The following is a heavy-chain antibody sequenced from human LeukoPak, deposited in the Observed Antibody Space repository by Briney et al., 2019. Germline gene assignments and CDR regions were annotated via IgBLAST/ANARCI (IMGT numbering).Heavy chain of an antibody. V-gene: IGHV3-23*01. CDR3: ANLIAAALDY. CDR1: RFTFSGYA. D-gene: IGHD6-13*01. CDR2: ISGSGGST. J-gene: IGHJ4*02. Sequence: GGSLRLSCAASRFTFSGYAMNWVRQAPGKGLEWVSAISGSGGSTYYADSVKGRFTISRDNSKNTLYLQMNSLRAEDTAVYYCANLIAAALDYWGQGTLVTVSS.